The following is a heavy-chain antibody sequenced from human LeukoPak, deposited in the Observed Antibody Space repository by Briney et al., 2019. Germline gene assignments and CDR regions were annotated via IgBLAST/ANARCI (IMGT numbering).Heavy chain of an antibody. J-gene: IGHJ4*01. CDR1: GDSISSYSYY. CDR3: ARESGDTRTVNSFDF. CDR2: ILFRGAT. D-gene: IGHD2-21*01. Sequence: PSETLSLTCTVSGDSISSYSYYWAWIRQPPGKGLEWIGSILFRGATYCNPSLKPRIIMSVDTSQNHFSLKLTSVTAADTAVYFCARESGDTRTVNSFDFWGRGTLITVSS. V-gene: IGHV4-39*07.